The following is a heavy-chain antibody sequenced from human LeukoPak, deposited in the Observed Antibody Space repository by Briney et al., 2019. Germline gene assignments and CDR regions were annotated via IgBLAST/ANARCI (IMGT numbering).Heavy chain of an antibody. Sequence: ASVKVSCKPSGYTFTGYYMHWVRQATGQGLEWMGWMNPNSGNTGYAQKFQGRVTITRNTSISTAYMELSSLRSEDTAVYYCARGMTGGIWARATSFDHWGQGTLVTVSS. CDR2: MNPNSGNT. CDR1: GYTFTGYY. CDR3: ARGMTGGIWARATSFDH. V-gene: IGHV1-8*03. J-gene: IGHJ4*02. D-gene: IGHD1-14*01.